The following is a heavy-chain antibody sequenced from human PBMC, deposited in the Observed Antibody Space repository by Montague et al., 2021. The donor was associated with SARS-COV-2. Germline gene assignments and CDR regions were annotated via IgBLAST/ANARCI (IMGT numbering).Heavy chain of an antibody. CDR3: AGGSSRLTMTRQPRTRGFYLDL. CDR2: INQSGST. V-gene: IGHV4-34*01. Sequence: SETLSLTCAVYGASFSGYYWSWIRQPPGKGLEWIGEINQSGSTNYNPSLKSRVTISVDTSKNHFSLKLSSVTAADTAVYYCAGGSSRLTMTRQPRTRGFYLDLWVQGTLIAVSS. J-gene: IGHJ4*02. CDR1: GASFSGYY. D-gene: IGHD4/OR15-4a*01.